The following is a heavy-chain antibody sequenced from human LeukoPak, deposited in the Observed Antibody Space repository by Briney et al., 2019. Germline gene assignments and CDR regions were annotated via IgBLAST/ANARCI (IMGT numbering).Heavy chain of an antibody. Sequence: GGSLRLSCAASGFTFSSYAMSWVRQAPGKGLEWVSAISGSGGSTYYADSVKGRFTISRDNSKNTLYLQMNSLRAEDTAVYYCATCPVPAAAYYYYMDVWGKGTTVTVSS. D-gene: IGHD2-2*01. CDR3: ATCPVPAAAYYYYMDV. J-gene: IGHJ6*03. CDR1: GFTFSSYA. V-gene: IGHV3-23*01. CDR2: ISGSGGST.